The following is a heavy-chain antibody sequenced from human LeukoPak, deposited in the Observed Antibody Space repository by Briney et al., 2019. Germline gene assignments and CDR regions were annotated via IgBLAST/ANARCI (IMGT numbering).Heavy chain of an antibody. CDR2: INHSGSTT. J-gene: IGHJ4*02. CDR3: ARDEDASNAFDY. CDR1: GGSFSGYY. V-gene: IGHV4-34*01. Sequence: KASETLSLTCAVYGGSFSGYYWSWIRQPPGKGLEWIGEINHSGSTTNYNPSLKSRVTISVDTSTNQFSLKLSSVTAADTAVYYCARDEDASNAFDYWGQGTLVTVSS. D-gene: IGHD2-15*01.